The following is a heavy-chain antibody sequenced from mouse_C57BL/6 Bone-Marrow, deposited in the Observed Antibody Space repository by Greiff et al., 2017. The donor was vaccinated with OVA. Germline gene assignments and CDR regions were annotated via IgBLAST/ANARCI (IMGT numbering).Heavy chain of an antibody. CDR2: LDPSDSYT. J-gene: IGHJ1*03. CDR3: ARFRGDWYFEV. D-gene: IGHD3-3*01. CDR1: GYTFTSYW. V-gene: IGHV1-69*01. Sequence: QVQLQQPGAELVMPGASVKLSCKASGYTFTSYWMHWVKQRPGQGLEWIGELDPSDSYTNYNQKFKGQSTLTVDKSSSTAYLQLSSLTSEDSAVYDCARFRGDWYFEVWGTGTTVTVSS.